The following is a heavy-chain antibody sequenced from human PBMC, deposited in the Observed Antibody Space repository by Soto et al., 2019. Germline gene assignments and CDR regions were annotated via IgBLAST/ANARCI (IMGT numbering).Heavy chain of an antibody. CDR1: GGSFSGYY. CDR3: ARGGGWPRNYYYYGMDV. CDR2: INHSGST. J-gene: IGHJ6*02. V-gene: IGHV4-34*01. D-gene: IGHD1-26*01. Sequence: SETLSLTCAVYGGSFSGYYWCWIRQPPGKGLEWIGEINHSGSTNYNPSLKSRVTISVDTSKNQFSLKLSSVTAADTAVYYCARGGGWPRNYYYYGMDVWGQGTTVTV.